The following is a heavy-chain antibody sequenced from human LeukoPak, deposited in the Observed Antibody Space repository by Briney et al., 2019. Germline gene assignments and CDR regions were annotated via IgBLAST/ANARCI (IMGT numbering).Heavy chain of an antibody. D-gene: IGHD1-14*01. V-gene: IGHV3-21*06. Sequence: GGSLRLPCVASGFTFSRYSMTWVRQAPGKGLEWVSAINIGGDDTYYADSVRGRFTISRDNAKNSLFLQMNSLRAEDTAVYYCARDGDQMYEVYDYWGQGTLVTVSS. CDR1: GFTFSRYS. J-gene: IGHJ4*02. CDR2: INIGGDDT. CDR3: ARDGDQMYEVYDY.